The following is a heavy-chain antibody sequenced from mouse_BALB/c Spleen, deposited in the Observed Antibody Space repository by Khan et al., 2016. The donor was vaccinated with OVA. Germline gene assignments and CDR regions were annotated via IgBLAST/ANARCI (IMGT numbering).Heavy chain of an antibody. CDR1: GYSITSGYG. CDR2: ISYSGST. J-gene: IGHJ2*01. CDR3: AGTARIKY. Sequence: EVQLQESGPGLVKPSQSLSLTCTVTGYSITSGYGWNWIRQFPGNKLEWMGYISYSGSTNYNPSLKSRITITRDTSTNQFFLQLNSVTTEDTATYYCAGTARIKYWGQGTTLTVSS. D-gene: IGHD1-2*01. V-gene: IGHV3-2*02.